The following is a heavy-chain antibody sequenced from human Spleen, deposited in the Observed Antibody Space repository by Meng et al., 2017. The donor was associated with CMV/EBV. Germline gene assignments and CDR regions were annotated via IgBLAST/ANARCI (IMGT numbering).Heavy chain of an antibody. D-gene: IGHD4/OR15-4a*01. CDR2: IYYNGGT. CDR1: GGSISGGSSY. Sequence: SETLSLTCTVSGGSISGGSSYWGWIRQPPGKGLEWIATIYYNGGTSYNPSLKSRVTISLDTSKNQFSLKLNSVTAADTAVYYCARDRGADAPFDYWGQGTLVTVSS. J-gene: IGHJ4*02. V-gene: IGHV4-39*02. CDR3: ARDRGADAPFDY.